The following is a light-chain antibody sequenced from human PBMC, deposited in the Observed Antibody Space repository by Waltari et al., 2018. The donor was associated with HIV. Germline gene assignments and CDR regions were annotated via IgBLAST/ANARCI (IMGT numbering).Light chain of an antibody. CDR1: LSTPGPGIN. CDR3: QSYDRSLSAWV. Sequence: QSVLTQPPAVSGAPGQRVTSPSPGILSTPGPGINFTGYQLLPGTAPKLLIYGDKNRPSGVPDRFSGSKSDTSASLAITGLQAEDEADYYCQSYDRSLSAWVFGGGTKLTVL. J-gene: IGLJ3*02. CDR2: GDK. V-gene: IGLV1-40*01.